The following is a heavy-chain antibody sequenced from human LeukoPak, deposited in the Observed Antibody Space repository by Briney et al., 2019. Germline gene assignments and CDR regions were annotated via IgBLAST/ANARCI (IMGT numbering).Heavy chain of an antibody. J-gene: IGHJ4*02. D-gene: IGHD3-16*01. CDR2: INERATII. CDR3: VRYLILVWTPGDDFDN. CDR1: GFSFRMYA. V-gene: IGHV3-74*01. Sequence: GGSLRLSSAASGFSFRMYALPWVREAPGRGLVYGSRINERATIISYADSLRGRVTISRENARNTLYLQMNSLTTEDTAVYYCVRYLILVWTPGDDFDNWGQGTLVTVSS.